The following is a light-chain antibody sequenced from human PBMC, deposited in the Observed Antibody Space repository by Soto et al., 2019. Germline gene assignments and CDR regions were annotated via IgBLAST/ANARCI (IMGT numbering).Light chain of an antibody. Sequence: DMVVTHSPESLAVSLGDIATINXRSXXSVXYSSNNKNYLAWYQQKPRQPPKLLINWASTRESGVPDRFSGSGSGTDFTLTISSLQAEDVAVYYCQQYYNTPLTFGGGTKVDI. CDR1: XSVXYSSNNKNY. CDR2: WAS. CDR3: QQYYNTPLT. J-gene: IGKJ4*01. V-gene: IGKV4-1*01.